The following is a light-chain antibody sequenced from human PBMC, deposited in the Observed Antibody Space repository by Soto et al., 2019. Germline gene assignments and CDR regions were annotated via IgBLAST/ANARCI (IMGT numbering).Light chain of an antibody. CDR3: QQYKNWPRT. CDR1: KRVISN. CDR2: GAS. J-gene: IGKJ1*01. V-gene: IGKV3-15*01. Sequence: ETVMTQSAATLSVSPGERAPLSCRASKRVISNLAWYPQKPGQAPRLLVYGASTRVTGIPARFSGSGSGTEFTLTISSLQSEDFAVYYCQQYKNWPRTFGQGTKVEIK.